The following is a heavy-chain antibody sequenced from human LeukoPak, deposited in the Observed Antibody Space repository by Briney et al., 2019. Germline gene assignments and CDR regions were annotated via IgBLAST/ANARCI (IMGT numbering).Heavy chain of an antibody. D-gene: IGHD1-26*01. CDR2: NYDLWCN. CDR3: AKLVQVGFTGYYFDY. J-gene: IGHJ4*02. CDR1: GGSISDYY. Sequence: SYNLFLTGTWIGGSISDYYRSWIRQRPGTGLEWNAHNYDLWCNNYNASLKTRHTLSVDTPKHRFSLKLRSVAAADTAMYYCAKLVQVGFTGYYFDYWGQGTLVTVSA. V-gene: IGHV4-59*01.